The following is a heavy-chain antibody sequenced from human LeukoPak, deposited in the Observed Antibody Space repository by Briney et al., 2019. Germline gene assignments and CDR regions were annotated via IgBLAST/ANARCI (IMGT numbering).Heavy chain of an antibody. Sequence: PSETLSLTCTVSGGSISSGSYYWSWIRQPAGKGLEWIGRIYTSGSTNYNPSLKSRVTISVDTSKNQFSLKLSSVTAADTAVYYCARVYYDPHFYYYYYMDVWGKGTTVTVSS. CDR2: IYTSGST. CDR3: ARVYYDPHFYYYYYMDV. V-gene: IGHV4-61*02. J-gene: IGHJ6*03. CDR1: GGSISSGSYY. D-gene: IGHD3-22*01.